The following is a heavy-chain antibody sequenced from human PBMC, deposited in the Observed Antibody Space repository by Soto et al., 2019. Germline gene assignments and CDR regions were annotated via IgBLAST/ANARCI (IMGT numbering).Heavy chain of an antibody. CDR2: ISYDGSNK. CDR3: ARAYEGYYFDS. V-gene: IGHV3-30-3*01. CDR1: GFTVSSYA. Sequence: QVQLVESGGGVVQPGRSLRLSCAASGFTVSSYAMHWVRQAPGKGLEWVAVISYDGSNKYYADSVKGRFTISRDNSKNTLYLPMNSLRAEDTAVYYCARAYEGYYFDSWGQGTLVTVSS. D-gene: IGHD3-16*01. J-gene: IGHJ4*02.